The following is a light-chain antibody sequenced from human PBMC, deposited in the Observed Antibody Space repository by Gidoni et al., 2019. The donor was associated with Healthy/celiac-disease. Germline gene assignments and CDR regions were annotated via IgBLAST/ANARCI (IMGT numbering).Light chain of an antibody. J-gene: IGKJ4*01. CDR1: QDISNY. Sequence: DIQMTQSPSSLSASVGDRVTITCQASQDISNYLNWYQQKPGKAPKLLIYDASNVETGVQSRFSGSGSGTDFTFTISSLQPEDIATYYCQQYDNLLTFGGXTKVEIK. V-gene: IGKV1-33*01. CDR3: QQYDNLLT. CDR2: DAS.